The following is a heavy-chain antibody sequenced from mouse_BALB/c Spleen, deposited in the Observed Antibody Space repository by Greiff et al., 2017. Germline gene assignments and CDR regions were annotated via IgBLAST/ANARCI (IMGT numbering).Heavy chain of an antibody. Sequence: EVQLQQSGPELVKPGASVKMSCTASGYTFTSYVMHWVKQKPGQGLEWIGYINPYNDGTKYNEKFKGKATLTSDKSSSTAYMELSSLTSEDSAVYYCATHISSYDYLAWFAYWGQGTLVTVSA. CDR2: INPYNDGT. J-gene: IGHJ3*01. V-gene: IGHV1-14*01. D-gene: IGHD2-4*01. CDR3: ATHISSYDYLAWFAY. CDR1: GYTFTSYV.